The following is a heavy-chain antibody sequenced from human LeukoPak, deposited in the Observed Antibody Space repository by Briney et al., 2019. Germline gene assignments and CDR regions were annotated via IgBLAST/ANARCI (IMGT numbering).Heavy chain of an antibody. CDR3: ARLTFGIAAAGTSNFDY. Sequence: SETLSLACDVSGYSISSGYYWGWIRQPPGKGREWTGRIYHSGSTYYNPSLKSRVTISVDTSKNQFSLKLSSVTAADTAVYYCARLTFGIAAAGTSNFDYWGQGTLVTVSS. CDR1: GYSISSGYY. J-gene: IGHJ4*02. CDR2: IYHSGST. D-gene: IGHD6-13*01. V-gene: IGHV4-38-2*01.